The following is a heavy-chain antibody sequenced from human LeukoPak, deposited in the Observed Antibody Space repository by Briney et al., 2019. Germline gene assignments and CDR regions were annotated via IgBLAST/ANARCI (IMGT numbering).Heavy chain of an antibody. V-gene: IGHV3-48*02. CDR3: AKGGYGYYGGWFDY. J-gene: IGHJ4*02. D-gene: IGHD5-12*01. CDR2: ISVISSSI. Sequence: PGGSLRLSCAASGFTFSSYSMNWVRPAPGKGLEWVSYISVISSSIYYAHSVKGRFTISRDNAKNSLYLQMNSLRDEDTGVYYCAKGGYGYYGGWFDYWGQGTLVTVSS. CDR1: GFTFSSYS.